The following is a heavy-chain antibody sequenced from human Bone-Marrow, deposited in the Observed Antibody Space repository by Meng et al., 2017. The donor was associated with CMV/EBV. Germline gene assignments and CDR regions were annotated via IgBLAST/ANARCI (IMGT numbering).Heavy chain of an antibody. Sequence: SQTLSLTCAASGFTFSDYYMSWIRQAPGKGLEWIGYIYYSGSTNYNPSLKSRVTISVDTSKNQFSLKLSSVTAADTVVYYCARAMTSIAAATFDPWGQGTLVTVSS. CDR3: ARAMTSIAAATFDP. V-gene: IGHV4-59*01. J-gene: IGHJ5*02. CDR1: GFTFSDYY. D-gene: IGHD6-13*01. CDR2: IYYSGST.